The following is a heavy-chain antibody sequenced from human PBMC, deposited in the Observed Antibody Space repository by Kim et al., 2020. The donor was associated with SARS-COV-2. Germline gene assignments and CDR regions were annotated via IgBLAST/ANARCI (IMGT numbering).Heavy chain of an antibody. V-gene: IGHV3-33*06. D-gene: IGHD6-6*01. J-gene: IGHJ4*02. CDR3: AKVRGQLANIRGYFDY. Sequence: SVKGRFTISRDNSKNTLYLQMNSLRAEDTAVYYCAKVRGQLANIRGYFDYWGQGTLVTVSS.